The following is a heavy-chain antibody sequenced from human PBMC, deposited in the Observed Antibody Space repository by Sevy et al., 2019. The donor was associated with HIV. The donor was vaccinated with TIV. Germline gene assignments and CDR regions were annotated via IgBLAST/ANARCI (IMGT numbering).Heavy chain of an antibody. CDR3: AKWSMGGARWLRLGAFDI. J-gene: IGHJ3*02. CDR2: ISYDGSNK. D-gene: IGHD5-12*01. CDR1: GFTFSSYG. Sequence: GGSLRLSCAASGFTFSSYGMHWVRQAPGKGLEWVAVISYDGSNKYYGDSVKGRFTISRDNSKNTLYLQMNRLRAEDSAVYYCAKWSMGGARWLRLGAFDIWGQGTMVTVSS. V-gene: IGHV3-30*18.